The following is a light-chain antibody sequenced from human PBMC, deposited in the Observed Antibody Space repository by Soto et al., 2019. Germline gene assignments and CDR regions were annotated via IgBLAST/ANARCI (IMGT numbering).Light chain of an antibody. Sequence: DIQMTQSPSSLSASVGDRVTITCQASQDISNNLNWYQQKPGKAPKLLIYDASNLETGVPSRFSGGGSGTDFTFTISSLQPEDIATYYCQQYDNLPGYTFGQGTKVEIK. J-gene: IGKJ2*01. CDR3: QQYDNLPGYT. CDR1: QDISNN. CDR2: DAS. V-gene: IGKV1-33*01.